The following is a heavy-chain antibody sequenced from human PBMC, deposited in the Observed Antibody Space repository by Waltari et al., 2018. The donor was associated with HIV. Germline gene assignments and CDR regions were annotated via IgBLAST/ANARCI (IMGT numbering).Heavy chain of an antibody. Sequence: QVQFEESGGGVVQSGRSLRHPCVASGVNFSTFCMPCVRQAPGKGLEWVAVISYDGHNKQYADSVKGRFTISRDNSNSTLFLQMSSLRPDDTAVYFCAKDLVTRAFFYFYGMHVWGQGTTVTVSS. CDR2: ISYDGHNK. CDR3: AKDLVTRAFFYFYGMHV. CDR1: GVNFSTFC. D-gene: IGHD3-10*01. V-gene: IGHV3-30*18. J-gene: IGHJ6*02.